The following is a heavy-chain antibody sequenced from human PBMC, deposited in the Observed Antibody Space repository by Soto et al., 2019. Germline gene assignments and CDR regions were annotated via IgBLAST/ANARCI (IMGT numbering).Heavy chain of an antibody. D-gene: IGHD6-19*01. CDR3: ARGGGQWLAGVWFDP. J-gene: IGHJ5*02. CDR2: INHSGST. V-gene: IGHV4-34*01. CDR1: GGSFSGYY. Sequence: SETLSLTCAVYGGSFSGYYWSWIRQPPGKGLEWIGEINHSGSTNYNPSLKSRVTISVDTSKNQFSLKLSSVTAADTAVYYCARGGGQWLAGVWFDPWGQGTLVTVSS.